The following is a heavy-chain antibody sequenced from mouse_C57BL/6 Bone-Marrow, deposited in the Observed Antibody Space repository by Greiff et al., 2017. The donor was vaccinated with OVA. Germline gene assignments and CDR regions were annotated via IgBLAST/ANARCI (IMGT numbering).Heavy chain of an antibody. J-gene: IGHJ2*01. V-gene: IGHV1-81*01. D-gene: IGHD1-1*02. CDR1: GYTFTSYG. CDR2: IYPRSGNT. CDR3: ARSGLWYYFDY. Sequence: QVQLQQSGAELARPGASVKLSCKASGYTFTSYGISWVKQRTGQGLEWIGEIYPRSGNTYYNEKFKGKATLTADKSSSTAYMELRSLTSEDSAVNFCARSGLWYYFDYWGQGTTLTVSS.